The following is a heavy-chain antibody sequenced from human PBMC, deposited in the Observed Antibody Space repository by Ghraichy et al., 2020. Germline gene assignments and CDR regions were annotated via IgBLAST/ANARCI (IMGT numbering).Heavy chain of an antibody. D-gene: IGHD3-3*01. J-gene: IGHJ2*01. CDR3: ARKRYDFWSRQIRYFDL. CDR1: GFTFSDYY. V-gene: IGHV3-11*01. Sequence: GGSLRLSCAASGFTFSDYYMSWIRQAPGKGLEWVSYISSSGSTIYYADSVKGRFTISRDNAKNSLYLQMNSLRAEDTAVYYCARKRYDFWSRQIRYFDLWGRGTLVTVSS. CDR2: ISSSGSTI.